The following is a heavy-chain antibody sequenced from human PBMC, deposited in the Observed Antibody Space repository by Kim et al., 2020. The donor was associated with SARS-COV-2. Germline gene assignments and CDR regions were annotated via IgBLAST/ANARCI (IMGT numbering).Heavy chain of an antibody. CDR2: ISYDGSNK. V-gene: IGHV3-30-3*01. Sequence: GGSLRLSCAASGFTFSSYAMHWVRQAPGKGLEWVAVISYDGSNKYYADSVKGRFTISRDNSKNTLYLQMNSLRAEDTAVYYCARDRRTSCYGCFDYWGQG. J-gene: IGHJ4*02. CDR3: ARDRRTSCYGCFDY. D-gene: IGHD2-2*01. CDR1: GFTFSSYA.